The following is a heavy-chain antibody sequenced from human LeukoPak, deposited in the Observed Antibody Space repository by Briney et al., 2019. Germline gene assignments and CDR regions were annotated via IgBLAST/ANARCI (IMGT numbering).Heavy chain of an antibody. CDR3: ARGVGSSTSCCYFDP. CDR2: VNPNNGDA. J-gene: IGHJ5*02. Sequence: ASVKVSCKASGYSFTNYDINWVRQAAGQGLEWMGWVNPNNGDAGFSQKFQGRVTLTSNTSLTTAYMELSSLRSEDTAVYYCARGVGSSTSCCYFDPWGQGTLVTVSS. V-gene: IGHV1-8*02. CDR1: GYSFTNYD. D-gene: IGHD2-2*01.